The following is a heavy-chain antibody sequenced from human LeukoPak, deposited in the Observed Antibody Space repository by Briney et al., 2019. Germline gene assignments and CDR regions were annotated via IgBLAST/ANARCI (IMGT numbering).Heavy chain of an antibody. CDR3: ARGAHSSNWYLFDY. V-gene: IGHV3-23*01. CDR1: EFTFSDYA. J-gene: IGHJ4*02. D-gene: IGHD6-13*01. CDR2: VRDSGGTT. Sequence: GGSLRLSCVASEFTFSDYAMNWVRQAAGKGLEWVSVVRDSGGTTHYADSVKGRFAISRDNSRNALYLQMNSLRAEDTAVYYCARGAHSSNWYLFDYWGQGTLVTVSS.